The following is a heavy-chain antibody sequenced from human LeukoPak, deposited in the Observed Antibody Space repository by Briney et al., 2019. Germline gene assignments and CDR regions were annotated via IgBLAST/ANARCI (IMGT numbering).Heavy chain of an antibody. CDR2: ISYDGSNK. CDR3: AKCEEWLRLGAFDI. J-gene: IGHJ3*02. V-gene: IGHV3-30*18. D-gene: IGHD5-12*01. Sequence: GGSLRLSCAASGCTFSSYGMHWVRQAPGKGRGWGAVISYDGSNKYYADSVKGRFTISRDNSKNTLYLQMNSLRAEDTAVYYCAKCEEWLRLGAFDIWDQGTMVTVSS. CDR1: GCTFSSYG.